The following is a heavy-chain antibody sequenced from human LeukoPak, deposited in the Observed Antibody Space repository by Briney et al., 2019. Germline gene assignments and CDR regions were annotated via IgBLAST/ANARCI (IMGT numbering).Heavy chain of an antibody. Sequence: SVKVSCKASGYTFTGYYMHWVRQAPGQGLEWMGGIIPIFGTANYAQKFQGRVTITTDESTSTAYMELSSLRSEDTAVYYCARAPKNYYDSSGSLDYWGQGTLVTVSS. CDR2: IIPIFGTA. D-gene: IGHD3-22*01. CDR1: GYTFTGYY. CDR3: ARAPKNYYDSSGSLDY. J-gene: IGHJ4*02. V-gene: IGHV1-69*05.